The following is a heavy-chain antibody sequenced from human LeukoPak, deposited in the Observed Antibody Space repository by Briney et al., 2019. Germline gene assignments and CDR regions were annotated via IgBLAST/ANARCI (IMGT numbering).Heavy chain of an antibody. CDR1: GYTFTSYG. Sequence: ASVKVSCKASGYTFTSYGISWVRQAPGQGLEWMGIINPSGGSTSYAQKFQGRVTMTRDTSTSTVYMELSSLRSEDTAVYYCARDRTDANDFWSGYYRYYYYYGMDVWGQGTTVTVSS. V-gene: IGHV1-46*01. D-gene: IGHD3-3*01. CDR2: INPSGGST. J-gene: IGHJ6*02. CDR3: ARDRTDANDFWSGYYRYYYYYGMDV.